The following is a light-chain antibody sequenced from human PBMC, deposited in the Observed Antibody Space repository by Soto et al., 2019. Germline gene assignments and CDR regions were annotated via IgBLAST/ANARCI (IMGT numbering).Light chain of an antibody. Sequence: QSALTQPASVSGCPGQSITISCAGTSSDVGGYNYVSWYQQHPGKVPRLIISDVNKRPSGVSDRFSGSKSGNTASLTISGLQAEDEADYYCASFTRSVTVVFGGGTKLTVL. CDR1: SSDVGGYNY. CDR3: ASFTRSVTVV. J-gene: IGLJ2*01. V-gene: IGLV2-14*03. CDR2: DVN.